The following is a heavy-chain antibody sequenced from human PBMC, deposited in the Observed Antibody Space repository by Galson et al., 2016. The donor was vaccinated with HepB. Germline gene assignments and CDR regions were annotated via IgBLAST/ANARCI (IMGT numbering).Heavy chain of an antibody. CDR1: GFAFSVYG. Sequence: SLRLSCAASGFAFSVYGMTWVRQAPRKGLEWVAAISTSGGSTDYADSVKGRFTISRDNSKNMLYLQRNSLRVEDTALYYCAKGTTRLGDNWGQGILVTVSS. V-gene: IGHV3-23*01. CDR2: ISTSGGST. CDR3: AKGTTRLGDN. D-gene: IGHD4-11*01. J-gene: IGHJ4*02.